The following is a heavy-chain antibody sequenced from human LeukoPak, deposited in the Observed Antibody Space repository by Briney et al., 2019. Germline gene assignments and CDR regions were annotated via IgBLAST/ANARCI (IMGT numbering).Heavy chain of an antibody. CDR2: IISSSSYI. D-gene: IGHD6-25*01. J-gene: IGHJ5*01. V-gene: IGHV3-21*01. Sequence: GGSLRLSCAASGFTFSSYSMNWVRQAPGKGLEWVASIISSSSYIYYADSVKGRFTISRDNDKNSLYLQMNSLRAEDTAVYYCARDPRSSGWFDYWGQGTLVTVSS. CDR3: ARDPRSSGWFDY. CDR1: GFTFSSYS.